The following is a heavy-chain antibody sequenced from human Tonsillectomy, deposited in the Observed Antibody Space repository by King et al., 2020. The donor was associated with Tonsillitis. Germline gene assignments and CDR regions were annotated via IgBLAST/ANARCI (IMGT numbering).Heavy chain of an antibody. Sequence: DVQLVESGGGLVKPGGSLRLSCAASGFAFSSFTMNWVRQAPGKGLEWVSSISSDSNHIYYADSVKGRFTISRDNAKNSLYLQMNSLRAEDTAMYYCAKTPGNYYYYLDYWGQGTLVTASS. J-gene: IGHJ4*02. CDR2: ISSDSNHI. D-gene: IGHD3-10*01. CDR3: AKTPGNYYYYLDY. CDR1: GFAFSSFT. V-gene: IGHV3-21*01.